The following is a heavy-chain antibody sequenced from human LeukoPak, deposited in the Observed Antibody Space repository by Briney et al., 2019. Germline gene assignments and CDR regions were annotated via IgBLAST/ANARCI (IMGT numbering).Heavy chain of an antibody. V-gene: IGHV4-34*01. D-gene: IGHD5-24*01. CDR2: INHSGST. J-gene: IGHJ3*02. CDR3: ARDSVEMATIRTFDI. CDR1: GGSFSGYY. Sequence: SETLSLTCAVYGGSFSGYYWSWIRQPPGEGLEWIGEINHSGSTNYNPSLKSRVTISVDTSKNQFSLKLSSVTAADTAVYYCARDSVEMATIRTFDIWGQGTMVTVSS.